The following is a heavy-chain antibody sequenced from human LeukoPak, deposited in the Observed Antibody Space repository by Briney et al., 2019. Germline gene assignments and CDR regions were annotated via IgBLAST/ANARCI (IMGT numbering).Heavy chain of an antibody. J-gene: IGHJ4*02. V-gene: IGHV3-11*04. D-gene: IGHD6-13*01. CDR3: ARAGYSSSWYEYYFDY. CDR1: GFTFSDYY. Sequence: GGSLRLSCAASGFTFSDYYMSWIRQAPGKGLEWVSYISSSGSTIYYADSVKSRFTISRDNAKNSLYLQMNSLRAQDTAVYYCARAGYSSSWYEYYFDYWGQGTLVTVSS. CDR2: ISSSGSTI.